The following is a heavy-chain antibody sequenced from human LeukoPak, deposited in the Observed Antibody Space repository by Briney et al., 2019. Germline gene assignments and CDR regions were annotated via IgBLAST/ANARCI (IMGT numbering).Heavy chain of an antibody. V-gene: IGHV5-51*01. CDR3: ARENWGSGDY. CDR2: IYPGDSNV. J-gene: IGHJ4*02. D-gene: IGHD7-27*01. Sequence: GESLKISCKSSGDIFSNYWIGWVRQMPGKGLERMGIIYPGDSNVKYSPSFQGQVTISADNSINTAYLQWSSLKASDTAMYYCARENWGSGDYWGQGTLVTVSS. CDR1: GDIFSNYW.